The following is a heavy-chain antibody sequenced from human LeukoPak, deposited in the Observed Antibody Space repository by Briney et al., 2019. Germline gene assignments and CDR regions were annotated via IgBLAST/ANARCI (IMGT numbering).Heavy chain of an antibody. D-gene: IGHD6-13*01. CDR2: ISGSGGST. J-gene: IGHJ4*02. CDR3: AKDKEAAGTHFDY. CDR1: GFTFSSYA. Sequence: GGSLRLPCAASGFTFSSYAMSWVRQAPGKGLEWVAAISGSGGSTYYADSVKGRFTISRDNSKNTLYLQMNSLRAEDTALYYCAKDKEAAGTHFDYWGQGTLVTVSS. V-gene: IGHV3-23*01.